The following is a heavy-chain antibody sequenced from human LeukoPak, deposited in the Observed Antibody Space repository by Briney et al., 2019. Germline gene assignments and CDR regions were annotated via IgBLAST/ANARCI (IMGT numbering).Heavy chain of an antibody. D-gene: IGHD3-22*01. V-gene: IGHV1-2*04. J-gene: IGHJ4*02. Sequence: ASVKVSCKASGYTFTSYYIHWVRPAPGQGLEWMGWINPNSGGTNYAQKFQGWVTMTRDTSISTAYMELSRLRSDDTAVYYCARESRGHDSSGYFDYWGQGTLVTVSS. CDR3: ARESRGHDSSGYFDY. CDR1: GYTFTSYY. CDR2: INPNSGGT.